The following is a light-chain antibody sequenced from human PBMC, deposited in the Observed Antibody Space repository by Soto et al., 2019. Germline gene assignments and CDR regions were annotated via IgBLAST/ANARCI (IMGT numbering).Light chain of an antibody. CDR1: SSNIGAGYG. CDR2: VNI. Sequence: QSVLTQPPSVSGAPGQTITISCTGDSSNIGAGYGVHWYQQLPGTTPKLLIYVNINRPSGVPDRFSASRSDSSASLAITGLQAEDEADYYCQSYDSSLSVIFGGGTKVTVL. J-gene: IGLJ2*01. V-gene: IGLV1-40*01. CDR3: QSYDSSLSVI.